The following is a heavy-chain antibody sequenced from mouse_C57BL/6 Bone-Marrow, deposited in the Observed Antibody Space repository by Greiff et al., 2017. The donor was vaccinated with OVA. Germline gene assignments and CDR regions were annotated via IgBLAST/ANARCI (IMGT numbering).Heavy chain of an antibody. D-gene: IGHD3-2*02. CDR2: ISYDGSN. CDR1: GYSITSGYY. J-gene: IGHJ1*03. V-gene: IGHV3-6*01. CDR3: AREHRQLRLQGYFDV. Sequence: EVQLQQSGPGLVKPSQSLSLTCSVTGYSITSGYYWNWIRQFPGNKLEWMGYISYDGSNNYNPSLKNRISITRDTSKNQFFLKLNSVTTEDTATYYCAREHRQLRLQGYFDVWGTGTTVTVSS.